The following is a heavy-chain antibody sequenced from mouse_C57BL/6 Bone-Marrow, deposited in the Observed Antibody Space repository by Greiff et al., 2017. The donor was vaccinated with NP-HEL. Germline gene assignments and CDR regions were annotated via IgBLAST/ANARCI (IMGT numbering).Heavy chain of an antibody. D-gene: IGHD4-1*01. Sequence: EVKVEESGGGLVQPGGSMKLSCVASGFTFSNYWMNWVRQSPEKGLEWVAQIRLKSDNYATHYAESVKGRFTISRDDSKSSVYLQMNNLRAEATGIYYCTGARLGHSWFAYWGQGTLVTVSA. CDR1: GFTFSNYW. V-gene: IGHV6-3*01. J-gene: IGHJ3*01. CDR2: IRLKSDNYAT. CDR3: TGARLGHSWFAY.